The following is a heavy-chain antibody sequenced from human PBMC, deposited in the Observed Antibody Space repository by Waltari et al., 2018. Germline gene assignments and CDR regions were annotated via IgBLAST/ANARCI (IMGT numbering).Heavy chain of an antibody. V-gene: IGHV3-23*01. J-gene: IGHJ4*02. CDR1: GFTFNNFA. CDR2: ISGSGGTT. D-gene: IGHD2-8*01. Sequence: EVELLESGGGLVQPGGTLRLSCAASGFTFNNFAMRWVRQAPGKGLEGVSAISGSGGTTYYADSVKGRFTSSRDNSRNVLYLQMNTLSAEDTAVYYCAKDRCTDGQCYTYFDYWGQGALITVSS. CDR3: AKDRCTDGQCYTYFDY.